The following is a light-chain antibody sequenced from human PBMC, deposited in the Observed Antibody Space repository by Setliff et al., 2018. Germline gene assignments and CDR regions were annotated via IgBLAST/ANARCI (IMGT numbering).Light chain of an antibody. V-gene: IGLV2-23*02. CDR3: CSYQRPSTAV. J-gene: IGLJ3*02. CDR2: EVS. Sequence: QSVLTQPPSVSGAPGQSVTISCTGTTNNIGSYNLVSWYQQYPGRAPKLIISEVSERPSGVSVRFSGSKSGNTASLTISGLRPEDEADYYCCSYQRPSTAVFGGGTK. CDR1: TNNIGSYNL.